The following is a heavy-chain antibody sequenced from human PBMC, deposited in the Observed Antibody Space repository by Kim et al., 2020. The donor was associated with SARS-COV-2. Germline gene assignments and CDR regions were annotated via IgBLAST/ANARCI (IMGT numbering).Heavy chain of an antibody. Sequence: SETLSLTCTVSGVSIGSSSYYWGWIRQPPGKGLEWIGCIYYRGSAYYTPSLKSRVTISVDTSKNQFSLKLGSVTAADTAVYYCARRGVEMATIRAFDIWG. CDR1: GVSIGSSSYY. CDR3: ARRGVEMATIRAFDI. V-gene: IGHV4-39*01. D-gene: IGHD5-12*01. CDR2: IYYRGSA. J-gene: IGHJ3*02.